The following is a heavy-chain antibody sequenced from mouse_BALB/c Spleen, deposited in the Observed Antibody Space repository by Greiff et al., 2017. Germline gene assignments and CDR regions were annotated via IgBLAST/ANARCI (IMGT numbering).Heavy chain of an antibody. CDR3: ARDYDYHHFDY. Sequence: EVQGVESGPELVKPGASVKIPCKASGYTFTDYNMDWVKQSHGKSLEWIGDINPNNGGTIYNQKFKGKATLTVDKSSSTAYMELRSLTSEDTAVYYCARDYDYHHFDYWGQGTTLTVSS. CDR1: GYTFTDYN. J-gene: IGHJ2*01. D-gene: IGHD2-4*01. V-gene: IGHV1-18*01. CDR2: INPNNGGT.